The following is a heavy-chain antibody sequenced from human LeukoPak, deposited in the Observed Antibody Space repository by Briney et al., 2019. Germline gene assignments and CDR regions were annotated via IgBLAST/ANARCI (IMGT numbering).Heavy chain of an antibody. CDR1: GDSISSYY. CDR2: IYYSGST. CDR3: ARGDSRYYYMDV. V-gene: IGHV4-59*01. D-gene: IGHD2-21*02. Sequence: SETLSLTCTVSGDSISSYYWSWIRQPPGKGLEWIGYIYYSGSTNYNPSLKSRVTISVDTSKNQFSLKLSSVTAADTAVYYCARGDSRYYYMDVWGKGTTVTISS. J-gene: IGHJ6*03.